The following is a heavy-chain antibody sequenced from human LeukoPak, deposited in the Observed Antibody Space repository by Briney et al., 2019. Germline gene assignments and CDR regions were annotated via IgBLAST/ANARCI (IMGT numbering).Heavy chain of an antibody. Sequence: GGSLRLSCAASGFTFSNAWMSWVRQAPGKGLEWVGRIKSKTDGGTTDYAAPVKGRFTISRDDSKNTLYLQMNSLKTEVTAVYYCTTLPYCSGGSCYPEGDYWGQGTLVTVSS. V-gene: IGHV3-15*01. CDR2: IKSKTDGGTT. CDR1: GFTFSNAW. D-gene: IGHD2-15*01. J-gene: IGHJ4*02. CDR3: TTLPYCSGGSCYPEGDY.